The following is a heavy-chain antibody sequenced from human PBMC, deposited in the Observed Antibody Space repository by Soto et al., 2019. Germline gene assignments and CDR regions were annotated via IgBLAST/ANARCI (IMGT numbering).Heavy chain of an antibody. CDR2: IKQDGSEK. V-gene: IGHV3-7*01. CDR3: ARGSSNWAYYFDF. J-gene: IGHJ4*01. Sequence: GGSLSLSCAGFGFTFSTYSMNWVRQAPGKGLEWVANIKQDGSEKYYVDSVKGRFTISRDNAKNSLYLQMNSLRAEDTAVYYCARGSSNWAYYFDFWGQGALVTVSS. D-gene: IGHD6-13*01. CDR1: GFTFSTYS.